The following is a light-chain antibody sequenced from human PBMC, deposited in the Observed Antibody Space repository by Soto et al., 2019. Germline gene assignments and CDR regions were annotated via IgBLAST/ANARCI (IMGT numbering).Light chain of an antibody. CDR3: QQSYSNPIT. V-gene: IGKV1-39*01. CDR1: QIISTY. CDR2: AAS. J-gene: IGKJ5*01. Sequence: DIQLTQSPSPLSASVGDRVAITCLASQIISTYLNWYQQKPGKAPKVLIYAASNLQSGVPPRFSGSGSGTDFTLTISSLQPEDVATYFCQQSYSNPITFGQGTRLEIK.